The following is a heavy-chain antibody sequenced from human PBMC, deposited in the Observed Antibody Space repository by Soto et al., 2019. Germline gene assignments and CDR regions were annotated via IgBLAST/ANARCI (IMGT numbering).Heavy chain of an antibody. Sequence: EVQLVESGGGLVQPGGSLRLSCAASGFTFSIYWMTWVRQAPGKGLEWVANIKQDGSEKYYMDSVKGRFTISRDNAKNSLYLQMNSLRGGDTAVYYCAYGADGPLYFQHWGQGTLVTVSS. V-gene: IGHV3-7*01. J-gene: IGHJ1*01. CDR1: GFTFSIYW. CDR2: IKQDGSEK. D-gene: IGHD4-17*01. CDR3: AYGADGPLYFQH.